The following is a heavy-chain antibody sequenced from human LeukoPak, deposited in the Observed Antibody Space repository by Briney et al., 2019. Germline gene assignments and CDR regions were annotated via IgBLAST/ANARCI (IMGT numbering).Heavy chain of an antibody. CDR2: ISYDGTNK. CDR3: VSGLHNNPWQPGDY. V-gene: IGHV3-30-3*01. CDR1: GFTFGSYA. J-gene: IGHJ4*02. Sequence: GRSLRLSCLASGFTFGSYAMHWVRQAPGKGLEWLAVISYDGTNKFYADSVKGRFTSSRDNSKNTLYLQMSSLRSEDTAFYFCVSGLHNNPWQPGDYWGQGTLVTVSS. D-gene: IGHD1-1*01.